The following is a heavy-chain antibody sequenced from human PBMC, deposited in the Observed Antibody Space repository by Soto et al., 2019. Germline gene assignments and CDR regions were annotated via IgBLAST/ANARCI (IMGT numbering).Heavy chain of an antibody. CDR1: GFSLTTSGVG. D-gene: IGHD5-18*01. CDR3: AHRGYMYGNWDHGYFDY. V-gene: IGHV2-5*02. J-gene: IGHJ4*02. Sequence: SGPTLVNPTQTLTLTCTFSGFSLTTSGVGVGWIRKTPGKALEYLAVIYWDDDKRYSPSLKSRLTITEDTSKNQVVLTMAYMDPVDTATYFCAHRGYMYGNWDHGYFDYWGQGALVTVSS. CDR2: IYWDDDK.